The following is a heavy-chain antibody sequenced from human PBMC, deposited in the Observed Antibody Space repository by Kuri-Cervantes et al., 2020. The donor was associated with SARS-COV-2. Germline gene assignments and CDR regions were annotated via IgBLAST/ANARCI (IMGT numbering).Heavy chain of an antibody. CDR1: GGSFSGYY. J-gene: IGHJ4*02. V-gene: IGHV4-34*01. CDR2: INHSGST. CDR3: ARAFPRSYVGY. Sequence: GSLRLSCAAYGGSFSGYYWSWIRQPPGKGLEWIGEINHSGSTNYNPSLKSRVTISVDTSKNQFSLKLSSVTAADTAVYYCARAFPRSYVGYWGQGTLVTVSS. D-gene: IGHD5-18*01.